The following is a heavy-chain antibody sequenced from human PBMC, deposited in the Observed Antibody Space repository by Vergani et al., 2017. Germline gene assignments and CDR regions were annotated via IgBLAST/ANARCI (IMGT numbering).Heavy chain of an antibody. V-gene: IGHV1-46*03. CDR1: GYTFTNYY. J-gene: IGHJ4*02. Sequence: QVLLVQSGAAVKKPGASVRVSCKTSGYTFTNYYIHWVRQAPGQGLEWMGIINPSGGSTTYAQQCQGRLTITRDTSTSTVYMDLSNLRSEDTAVYYCARPHGDILPPDPRRLDYWGQGTLVTVSS. CDR2: INPSGGST. CDR3: ARPHGDILPPDPRRLDY.